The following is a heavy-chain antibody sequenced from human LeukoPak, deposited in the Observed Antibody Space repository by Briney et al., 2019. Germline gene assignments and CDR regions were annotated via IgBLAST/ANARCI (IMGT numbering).Heavy chain of an antibody. V-gene: IGHV3-48*03. CDR1: GFTFSSYE. D-gene: IGHD2-15*01. CDR3: ARLYCSGGSCYRSFDY. J-gene: IGHJ4*02. Sequence: GGSLRLSCAASGFTFSSYEMNWVRQAPGKGLEWVSYISSSGSTIYYVDSVKGRFTISRDNAKNSLYLQMNSLRAEDTAVYYCARLYCSGGSCYRSFDYWGQGTLVTVSS. CDR2: ISSSGSTI.